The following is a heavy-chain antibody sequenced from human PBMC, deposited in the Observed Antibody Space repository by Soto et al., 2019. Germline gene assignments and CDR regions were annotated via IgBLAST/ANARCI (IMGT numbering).Heavy chain of an antibody. D-gene: IGHD2-2*01. CDR3: ATEFGQYQAPSVYYMDV. Sequence: QVQLVQSGAEVKKPGSSVKVSCKASGGTFNSYTISWVRQAPGQGLEWVGRVIPIFGMANYAQKFQGRVTITADKSTSTAFMELSSLTSEDTAVYYCATEFGQYQAPSVYYMDVWGKGTTVTVSS. CDR1: GGTFNSYT. J-gene: IGHJ6*03. V-gene: IGHV1-69*08. CDR2: VIPIFGMA.